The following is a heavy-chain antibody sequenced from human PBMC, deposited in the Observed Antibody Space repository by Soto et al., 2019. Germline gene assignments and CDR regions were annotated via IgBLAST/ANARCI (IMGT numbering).Heavy chain of an antibody. V-gene: IGHV4-34*01. Sequence: PSETLSLTCAVYGGSFSGYYWSWIRQPPGKGLEWIGEINHSGSTNYNPSLKSRVTISVDTSKNQFSLKLSSVTAADTAVYYCARGPGYDFWSGYYTYYYMDVWGKGTTVTVSS. CDR3: ARGPGYDFWSGYYTYYYMDV. J-gene: IGHJ6*03. CDR2: INHSGST. CDR1: GGSFSGYY. D-gene: IGHD3-3*01.